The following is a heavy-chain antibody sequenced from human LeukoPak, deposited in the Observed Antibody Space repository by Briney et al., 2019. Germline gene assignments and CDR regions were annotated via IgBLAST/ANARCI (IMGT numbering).Heavy chain of an antibody. CDR3: AKLNYDFWSGSYYFDY. Sequence: GGSLRLSCAASGFTFSSYAMSWVRQAPGKGLEWVSAISGSGGSTYYADSVKGRFTISRDNFKNTLYLQMNSLRAEDTAVYYCAKLNYDFWSGSYYFDYWGQGTLVTVSS. D-gene: IGHD3-3*01. V-gene: IGHV3-23*01. CDR2: ISGSGGST. CDR1: GFTFSSYA. J-gene: IGHJ4*02.